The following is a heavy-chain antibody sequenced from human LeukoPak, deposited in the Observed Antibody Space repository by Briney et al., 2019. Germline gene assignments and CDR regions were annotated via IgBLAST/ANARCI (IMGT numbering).Heavy chain of an antibody. Sequence: GGSLRLSCAASGFRFSISWMTWVRQAPGKGLEWVASIKEDGSDKYYVDSVKGRFTISRDNAKNSLYLRMNSLRAEDTAVYYCARDQRASPAASDSWGQGTLVTVSS. V-gene: IGHV3-7*01. J-gene: IGHJ4*02. CDR1: GFRFSISW. D-gene: IGHD2-15*01. CDR3: ARDQRASPAASDS. CDR2: IKEDGSDK.